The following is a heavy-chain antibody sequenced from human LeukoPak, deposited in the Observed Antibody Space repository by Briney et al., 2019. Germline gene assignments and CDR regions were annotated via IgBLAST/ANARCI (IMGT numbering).Heavy chain of an antibody. Sequence: ASVKVPCKASGYTFTGYYIHWVRQAPGQGLEWMGWIDAYSGGTIYAQKFQGRLTMTRDTSITTAYLELTRLISDDTAVYYCAREESVATIYYYYYAMDVWGQGTTVTVSS. J-gene: IGHJ6*02. CDR2: IDAYSGGT. CDR1: GYTFTGYY. D-gene: IGHD5-24*01. V-gene: IGHV1-2*02. CDR3: AREESVATIYYYYYAMDV.